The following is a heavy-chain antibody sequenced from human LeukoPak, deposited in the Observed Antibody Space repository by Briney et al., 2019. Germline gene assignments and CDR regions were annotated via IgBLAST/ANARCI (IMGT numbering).Heavy chain of an antibody. V-gene: IGHV3-23*01. CDR3: AIMHGYYDGSGYWVQ. D-gene: IGHD3-22*01. CDR1: GFTFSTYS. CDR2: ISPSGDRT. J-gene: IGHJ4*02. Sequence: GGSLRLSCAASGFTFSTYSMSWVRQAPGKGLEWVSFISPSGDRTSNADSVEGRFTISRDNPRNTLYLQMNSLRDEDTAVYYCAIMHGYYDGSGYWVQWGQGTLVTVSS.